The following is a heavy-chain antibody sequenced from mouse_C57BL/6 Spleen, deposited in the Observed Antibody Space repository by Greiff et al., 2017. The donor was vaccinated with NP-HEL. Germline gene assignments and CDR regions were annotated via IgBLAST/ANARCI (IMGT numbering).Heavy chain of an antibody. CDR3: ARNYGNYGGYFDY. D-gene: IGHD2-1*01. J-gene: IGHJ2*01. CDR1: GYTFTSYW. Sequence: VQLQQPGAELVRPGSSVKLSCKASGYTFTSYWMDWVKQRPGQGLEWIGNIYPSDSETHYNQKFKDKATLTVDKSSSTAYMQLSSLTSEDSAVYYCARNYGNYGGYFDYWGQGTTLTVSS. CDR2: IYPSDSET. V-gene: IGHV1-61*01.